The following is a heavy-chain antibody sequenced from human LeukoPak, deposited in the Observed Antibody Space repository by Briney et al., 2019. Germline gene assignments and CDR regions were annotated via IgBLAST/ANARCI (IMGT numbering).Heavy chain of an antibody. Sequence: SETLSLTCAVYGGSFSGYDWSWIRQPPGKGLEWIGEINHGGSTNYNPSLKSRVNISVDTSKNQFSLTLSSVTAADTAVYYCARGGLLGVVVAATNPGIDYWGQGTLVTVSS. CDR2: INHGGST. CDR3: ARGGLLGVVVAATNPGIDY. CDR1: GGSFSGYD. J-gene: IGHJ4*02. V-gene: IGHV4-34*01. D-gene: IGHD2-15*01.